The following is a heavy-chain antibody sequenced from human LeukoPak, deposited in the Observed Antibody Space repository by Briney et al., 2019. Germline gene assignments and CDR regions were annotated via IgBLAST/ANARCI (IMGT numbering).Heavy chain of an antibody. J-gene: IGHJ4*02. CDR1: GFTFSSYA. D-gene: IGHD2-2*01. Sequence: GGSLRLSCAASGFTFSSYAMNWVRQAPGKGLEWVSAISGSGGSTYYADSVKGRFTISRDNSKNTLYLQMNSLRAEDTAVYYCAKVSGNCSSTSCHLDFFDYWGQGTLVTVSS. V-gene: IGHV3-23*01. CDR2: ISGSGGST. CDR3: AKVSGNCSSTSCHLDFFDY.